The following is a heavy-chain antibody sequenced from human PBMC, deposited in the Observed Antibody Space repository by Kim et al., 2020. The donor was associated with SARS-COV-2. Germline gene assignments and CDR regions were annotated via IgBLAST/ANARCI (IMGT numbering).Heavy chain of an antibody. CDR1: GFTFSSYS. CDR3: ARSRMVVNRNDDFYI. CDR2: ISRSGNSI. J-gene: IGHJ3*02. Sequence: GGSLRLSCAASGFTFSSYSMNWVRQAPGQGLEWVSSISRSGNSIYYADSVKGRFTISRDNAKNSLSLQMDSLRAEDTAVYYCARSRMVVNRNDDFYIWG. D-gene: IGHD2-15*01. V-gene: IGHV3-21*01.